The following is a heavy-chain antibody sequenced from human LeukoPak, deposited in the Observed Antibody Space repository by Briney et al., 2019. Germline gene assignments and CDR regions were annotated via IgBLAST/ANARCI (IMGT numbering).Heavy chain of an antibody. CDR1: GGSISTNSYY. CDR2: IYYSGST. J-gene: IGHJ5*02. CDR3: VVRWSRGDYGMYNWFDP. V-gene: IGHV4-39*01. Sequence: PSETLSLTCTVSGGSISTNSYYWGWIRQPPGKGLKWIGSIYYSGSTYYNPSLRSRVTISVNTSKNQFSLKLSSVTAADTAVYYCVVRWSRGDYGMYNWFDPWGQGTLVTVSS. D-gene: IGHD4-17*01.